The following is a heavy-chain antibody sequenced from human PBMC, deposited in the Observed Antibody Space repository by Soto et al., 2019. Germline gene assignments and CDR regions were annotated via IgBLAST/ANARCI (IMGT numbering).Heavy chain of an antibody. J-gene: IGHJ6*02. Sequence: QVQLQQSGPGLVKPSQTLSLTCTVSGGSISYEYYHWTWIRQSPGKGLEWIGYIHYSGSIIYNPSFQSRVTTSVDTSKNQSSLQLSSVTAADKAVYFCAREDDGGDRDYYGLDVWGQGTTGTVSS. CDR3: AREDDGGDRDYYGLDV. V-gene: IGHV4-30-4*08. D-gene: IGHD2-21*02. CDR1: GGSISYEYYH. CDR2: IHYSGSI.